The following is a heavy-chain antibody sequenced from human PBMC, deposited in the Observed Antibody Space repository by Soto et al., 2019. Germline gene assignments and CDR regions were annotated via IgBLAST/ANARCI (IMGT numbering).Heavy chain of an antibody. CDR1: GFTFSSYW. V-gene: IGHV3-7*01. D-gene: IGHD6-13*01. J-gene: IGHJ4*02. Sequence: EVQLVESGGGLVQPGGSVRLSCAASGFTFSSYWMSWVRQAPGKGLEWVANIKQDGSEKYYVDSVKGRFTISRDNAKNSLYLQMNSLRAEDTAVYYCARVRGLIAAAGRPRQTPADYWGQGTLVTVSS. CDR2: IKQDGSEK. CDR3: ARVRGLIAAAGRPRQTPADY.